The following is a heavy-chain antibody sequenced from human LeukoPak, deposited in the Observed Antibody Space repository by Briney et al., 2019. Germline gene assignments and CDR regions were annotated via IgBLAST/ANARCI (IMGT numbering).Heavy chain of an antibody. CDR3: ARNVHSGFDY. D-gene: IGHD1-26*01. V-gene: IGHV1-46*01. CDR2: INPTGGAT. J-gene: IGHJ4*02. CDR1: GYTFTTWY. Sequence: ASVKVSCKASGYTFTTWYIHWVRKAPGQGLEWMGFINPTGGATIYAQNFQGRVTMTRDMSTSTVYMELSSLRSEDTAVYYCARNVHSGFDYWGQGTLVTVSS.